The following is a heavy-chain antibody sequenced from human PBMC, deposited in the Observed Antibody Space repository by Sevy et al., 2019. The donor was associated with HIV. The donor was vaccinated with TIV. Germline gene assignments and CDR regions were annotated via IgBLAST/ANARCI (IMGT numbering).Heavy chain of an antibody. Sequence: GESLKISCVVSGLTFSSDSMNWVRQAPGKGLEWLAYISSSSRTIYYADSVEGRFTISRDNDKKSVFLQRNNLRDENSATYYCARDVDTPFVRSFDSWGQGTLVTVSS. J-gene: IGHJ4*01. CDR2: ISSSSRTI. CDR3: ARDVDTPFVRSFDS. CDR1: GLTFSSDS. D-gene: IGHD5-18*01. V-gene: IGHV3-48*02.